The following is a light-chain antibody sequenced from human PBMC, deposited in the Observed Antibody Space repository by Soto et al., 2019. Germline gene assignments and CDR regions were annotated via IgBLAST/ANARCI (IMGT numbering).Light chain of an antibody. CDR1: SSDVGTYHY. J-gene: IGLJ2*01. CDR3: SSYTSTRTVV. CDR2: EVS. Sequence: QSALTQPASVSGSPGQSITISCTGTSSDVGTYHYVSWYQQYPDKAPKLMIYEVSNRPSGVSNRFSGSKSGNTASLTISGLQAEDEADYYCSSYTSTRTVVFGGGTKLTVL. V-gene: IGLV2-14*01.